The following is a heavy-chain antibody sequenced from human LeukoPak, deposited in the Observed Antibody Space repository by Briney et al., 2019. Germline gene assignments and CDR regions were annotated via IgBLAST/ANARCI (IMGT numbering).Heavy chain of an antibody. J-gene: IGHJ4*02. V-gene: IGHV3-73*01. Sequence: GWSLRLSCAASGLTFSDSAIHWVRQASGKGVECAGRIREKANNYATAYAASVKGRFTISRDDSKNTAYLQMNSLKTEDTAMYYCTAGSTSGIFGYWGQGILVTVSS. CDR2: IREKANNYAT. D-gene: IGHD2-2*01. CDR1: GLTFSDSA. CDR3: TAGSTSGIFGY.